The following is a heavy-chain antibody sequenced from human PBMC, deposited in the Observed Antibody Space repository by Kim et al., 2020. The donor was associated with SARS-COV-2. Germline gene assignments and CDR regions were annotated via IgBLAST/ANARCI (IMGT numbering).Heavy chain of an antibody. CDR2: IYYSGST. V-gene: IGHV4-31*03. CDR1: GAYITSGAYY. J-gene: IGHJ4*02. CDR3: ARDVGGVGYFDY. D-gene: IGHD1-26*01. Sequence: SETLSLTCTVSGAYITSGAYYWSWIRQHPGEGLEWIAYIYYSGSTYYNPSLKSRVTISLDTSKNQFSLKLSSVTAADTAVYYCARDVGGVGYFDYWGQGTLVAVSS.